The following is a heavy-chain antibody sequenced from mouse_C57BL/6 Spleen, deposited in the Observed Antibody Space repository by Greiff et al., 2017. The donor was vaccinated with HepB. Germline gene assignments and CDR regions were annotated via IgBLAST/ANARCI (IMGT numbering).Heavy chain of an antibody. CDR1: GFSLTSYA. D-gene: IGHD4-1*01. Sequence: QVQLQQSGPGLVAPSQRLSITCTVSGFSLTSYAISWVRQPPGKGLEWLGVIWTGGGTNYNSALKSRLSISKDNSKSQVFLKMNSLQTDDTARYYCATWDDYAMDYWGQGTSVTVSS. CDR2: IWTGGGT. V-gene: IGHV2-9-1*01. J-gene: IGHJ4*01. CDR3: ATWDDYAMDY.